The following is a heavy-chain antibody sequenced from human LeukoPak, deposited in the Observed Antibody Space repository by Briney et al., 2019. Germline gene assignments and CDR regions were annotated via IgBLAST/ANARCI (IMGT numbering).Heavy chain of an antibody. V-gene: IGHV4-34*01. D-gene: IGHD3-3*01. J-gene: IGHJ5*02. CDR2: INHSGST. Sequence: SETLSLTCAVYGGSFSGYYWSWIRQPPGKGLEWIGEINHSGSTNYNLSLKSRVTISVDTSKNQFSLKLSSVTAADTAVYYCASGSVDEVRAGGVVIIWWFDPWGQGTLVTVSS. CDR1: GGSFSGYY. CDR3: ASGSVDEVRAGGVVIIWWFDP.